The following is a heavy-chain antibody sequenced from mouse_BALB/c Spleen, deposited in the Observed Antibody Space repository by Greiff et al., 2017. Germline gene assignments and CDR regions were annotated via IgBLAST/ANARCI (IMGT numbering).Heavy chain of an antibody. CDR1: GYTFTDYA. D-gene: IGHD1-1*01. V-gene: IGHV1S137*01. J-gene: IGHJ1*01. CDR2: ISTYYGDA. CDR3: ARRITTVGYFDV. Sequence: VQVVESGAELVRPGVSVKISCKGSGYTFTDYAMHWVKQSHAKSLEWIGVISTYYGDASYNQKFKGKATMTVDKSSSTAYMELARLTSEDSAIYYCARRITTVGYFDVWGAGTTVTVSS.